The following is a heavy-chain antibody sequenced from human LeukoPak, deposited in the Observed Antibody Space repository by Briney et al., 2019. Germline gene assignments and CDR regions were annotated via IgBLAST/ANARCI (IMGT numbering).Heavy chain of an antibody. CDR3: AGSDTIGYSPREWDYWSFEL. Sequence: GGSLRLSCAASGFAFSRYSMEWVRQAPGKGLEWVSSISSGSTYIYYADSMKGRFTISRDNAKNSLYLQMNSLRAEDSAMYYCAGSDTIGYSPREWDYWSFELWGRGTLVTVSS. J-gene: IGHJ2*01. CDR1: GFAFSRYS. CDR2: ISSGSTYI. D-gene: IGHD3-22*01. V-gene: IGHV3-21*01.